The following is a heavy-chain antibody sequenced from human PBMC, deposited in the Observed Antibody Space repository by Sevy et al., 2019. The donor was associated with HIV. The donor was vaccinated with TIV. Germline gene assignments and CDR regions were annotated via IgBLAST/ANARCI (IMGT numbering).Heavy chain of an antibody. V-gene: IGHV3-30-3*01. CDR2: ISYDGSNK. CDR3: ARGGRDDYVWGSYRRSGERQPSYYYYYYMDV. D-gene: IGHD3-16*02. Sequence: GESLKISCAASGFTFSSYAMHWVRQAPGKGLEWVAVISYDGSNKYYADSVKGRFTISRDNSKNTLYLQMNSLRAEDTGEYYCARGGRDDYVWGSYRRSGERQPSYYYYYYMDVWGKGTTVTVSS. CDR1: GFTFSSYA. J-gene: IGHJ6*03.